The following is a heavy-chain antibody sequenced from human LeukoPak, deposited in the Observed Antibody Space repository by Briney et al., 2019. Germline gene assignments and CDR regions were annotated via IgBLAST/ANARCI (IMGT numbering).Heavy chain of an antibody. CDR1: GGTFSSYA. Sequence: SVKVSCKASGGTFSSYAISWVRQAPGQGLEWMGGIIPIFGTANYAQKFQGRVTITADESTSTAYMELSSLRSEDTAVYYCARATGSSWYAGYYYMDVWGKGTTVTISS. CDR3: ARATGSSWYAGYYYMDV. J-gene: IGHJ6*03. D-gene: IGHD6-13*01. V-gene: IGHV1-69*13. CDR2: IIPIFGTA.